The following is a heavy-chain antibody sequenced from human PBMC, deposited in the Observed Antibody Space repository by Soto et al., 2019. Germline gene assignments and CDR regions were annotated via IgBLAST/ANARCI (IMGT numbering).Heavy chain of an antibody. D-gene: IGHD2-8*01. CDR2: ISGSGGST. CDR3: AKDLGDYHDEIVLMVYAEYYYGMDV. J-gene: IGHJ6*02. CDR1: GFTFSSYA. V-gene: IGHV3-23*01. Sequence: EVQLLESGGGLVQPGGSLRLSCAASGFTFSSYAMSWVRQAPGKGLEWVSAISGSGGSTYYADSVKGRFTISRDNSKNTLYLQMNSLRAEDTAVYYCAKDLGDYHDEIVLMVYAEYYYGMDVWGQGTTVTVSS.